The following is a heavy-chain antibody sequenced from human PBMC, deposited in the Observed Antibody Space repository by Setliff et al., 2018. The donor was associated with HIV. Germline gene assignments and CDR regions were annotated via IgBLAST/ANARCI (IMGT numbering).Heavy chain of an antibody. CDR3: VRVSCSSWYSIPRNYYYSMDV. CDR1: GGSFSDNY. V-gene: IGHV4-34*01. D-gene: IGHD6-13*01. CDR2: INHSGRT. J-gene: IGHJ6*03. Sequence: SETLSLTCAVYGGSFSDNYWSWIRQSPGKGLEWIGEINHSGRTKYNPSLKSRVTTSVDTSKNQFSLRLSSVTAADTAVYYCVRVSCSSWYSIPRNYYYSMDVWGEGTTVTVS.